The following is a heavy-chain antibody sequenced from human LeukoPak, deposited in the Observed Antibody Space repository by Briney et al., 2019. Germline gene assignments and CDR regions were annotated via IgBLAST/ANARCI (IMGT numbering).Heavy chain of an antibody. V-gene: IGHV1-2*02. CDR2: INPMSGGT. J-gene: IGHJ4*02. Sequence: ASVKVSCKASGYTFTGYYMHWVRQAPGQGLEWMGWINPMSGGTNSAQKFQGRVTMTRDTSISTAYMELNRLTSDDTAVYYCARGRTGSGWYFGYWGQGTLVTVSS. CDR1: GYTFTGYY. D-gene: IGHD6-19*01. CDR3: ARGRTGSGWYFGY.